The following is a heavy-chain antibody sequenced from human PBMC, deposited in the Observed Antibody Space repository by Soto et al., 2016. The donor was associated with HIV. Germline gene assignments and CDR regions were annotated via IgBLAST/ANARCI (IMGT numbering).Heavy chain of an antibody. D-gene: IGHD2-21*01. J-gene: IGHJ6*03. V-gene: IGHV3-21*01. CDR1: GFTFSSYS. CDR3: ARRELXGGDCYHAVHYYMDV. Sequence: EVQLVESGGGLVKPGGSLRLSCAASGFTFSSYSMNWVRQAPGKGLEWVSSISSSSSYIYYADSVKGRFTISRDNAKNSLYLQMNSLRAEDTAVYYCARRELXGGDCYHAVHYYMDVWGKGTTVTVSS. CDR2: ISSSSSYI.